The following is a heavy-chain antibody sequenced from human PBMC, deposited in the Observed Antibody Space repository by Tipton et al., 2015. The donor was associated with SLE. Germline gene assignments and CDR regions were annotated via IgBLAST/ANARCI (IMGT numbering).Heavy chain of an antibody. CDR2: IYYSGST. CDR1: GGSISSFY. Sequence: TLSLTCTVSGGSISSFYWGWIRQPPGKGLGWVGFIYYSGSTNYNPSPKSRVTISVDTSKNQYSLGLTSVPAADTAVYYCARQLTSGYYYEFGYWGQGMLVTVSS. V-gene: IGHV4-59*08. D-gene: IGHD3-22*01. CDR3: ARQLTSGYYYEFGY. J-gene: IGHJ4*02.